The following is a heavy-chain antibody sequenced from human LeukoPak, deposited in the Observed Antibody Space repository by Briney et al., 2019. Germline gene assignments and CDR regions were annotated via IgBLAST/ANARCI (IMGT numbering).Heavy chain of an antibody. J-gene: IGHJ4*02. D-gene: IGHD1-26*01. V-gene: IGHV3-7*01. CDR1: GFTLSSYW. CDR2: IKQDGREK. CDR3: ARDAGIVAVSVFDY. Sequence: GGSLRLSCAASGFTLSSYWMTWVRQAPGKGREGVANIKQDGREKYYGDSVKGRFTVSRDNAKTSLYLQMNSLRAEDTAVYYCARDAGIVAVSVFDYWGRGTLVTVSS.